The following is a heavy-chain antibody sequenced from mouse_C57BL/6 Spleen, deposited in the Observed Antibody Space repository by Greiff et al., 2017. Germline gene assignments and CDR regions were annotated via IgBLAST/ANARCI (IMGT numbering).Heavy chain of an antibody. CDR3: ARSKLLDY. CDR2: IYPGDGDT. V-gene: IGHV1-82*01. J-gene: IGHJ2*01. CDR1: GYAFSSSW. Sequence: LQESGPELVKPGASVKISCKASGYAFSSSWMNWVKQRPGKGLEWIGRIYPGDGDTNYNGKFKGKATLTADKSSSTAYMQLSSLTSEDSAVYFCARSKLLDYWGQGTTLTVSS.